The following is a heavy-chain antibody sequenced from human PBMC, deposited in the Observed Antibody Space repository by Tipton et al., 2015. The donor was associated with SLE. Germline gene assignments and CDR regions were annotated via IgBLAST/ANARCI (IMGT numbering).Heavy chain of an antibody. CDR3: ARSLTYSYGFGMYG. CDR2: ISYDGSNK. D-gene: IGHD1-14*01. Sequence: SLRLSCAASGFTFIIYAMHWVRQAPGKGLEWVAVISYDGSNKYYADSVKGRFTISRDNSKNTLYLQMNSLRAEDTAVYYCARSLTYSYGFGMYGWGQGTTVSVAS. J-gene: IGHJ6*02. CDR1: GFTFIIYA. V-gene: IGHV3-30*04.